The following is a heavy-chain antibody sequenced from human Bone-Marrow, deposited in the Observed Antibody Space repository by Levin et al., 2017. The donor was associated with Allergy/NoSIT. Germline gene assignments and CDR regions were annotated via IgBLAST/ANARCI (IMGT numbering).Heavy chain of an antibody. CDR3: AREPPRRDGYNSDFQH. J-gene: IGHJ1*01. CDR2: IYSGGST. D-gene: IGHD5-24*01. Sequence: GESLKISCAASGFTVSSNYMSWVRQAPGKGLEWVSVIYSGGSTYYADSVKGRFTISRDNSKNTLYLQMNSLRAEDTAVYYCAREPPRRDGYNSDFQHWGQGTLVTVSS. V-gene: IGHV3-66*01. CDR1: GFTVSSNY.